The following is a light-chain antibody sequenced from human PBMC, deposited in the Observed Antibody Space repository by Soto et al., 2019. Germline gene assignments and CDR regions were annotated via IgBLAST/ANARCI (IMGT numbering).Light chain of an antibody. Sequence: EIVMTQSPATLSVSPGERATLSCRASQSVSSNVAWYQQIPGQTPRLLIYGASTRATGVPVRFSGSASGTEFTLTISGLQSEDFEVYYCQKYNKWPRTFGQGTKV. CDR2: GAS. V-gene: IGKV3-15*01. CDR1: QSVSSN. CDR3: QKYNKWPRT. J-gene: IGKJ1*01.